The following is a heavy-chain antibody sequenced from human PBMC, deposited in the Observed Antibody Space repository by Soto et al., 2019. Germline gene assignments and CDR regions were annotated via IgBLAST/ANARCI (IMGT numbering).Heavy chain of an antibody. J-gene: IGHJ6*03. V-gene: IGHV4-59*01. D-gene: IGHD3-3*01. CDR1: GGSISSYY. CDR3: ARGGPWSGYYRYYYYYYMDV. CDR2: IYYSGST. Sequence: SETLSLTCTVSGGSISSYYWSWIRQPPGKGLEWIGYIYYSGSTNYNPSLKSRVTISVDTSKNQFSLKLSSVTAADTAVYYCARGGPWSGYYRYYYYYYMDVWGKGTTVTAP.